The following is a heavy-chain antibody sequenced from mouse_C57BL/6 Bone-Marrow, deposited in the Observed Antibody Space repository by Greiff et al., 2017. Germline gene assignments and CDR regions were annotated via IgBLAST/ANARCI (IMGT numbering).Heavy chain of an antibody. CDR1: GYTFTSYG. CDR3: ASYYSNFIYYFDY. CDR2: IYPRSGNT. V-gene: IGHV1-81*01. Sequence: VQLKESGAELARPGASVKLSCKASGYTFTSYGISWVKQRTGQGLEWIGEIYPRSGNTYYNEKFKGKATLTADKSSSTAYMELRSLTSEDSAVYFCASYYSNFIYYFDYWGQGTTLTVSS. D-gene: IGHD2-5*01. J-gene: IGHJ2*01.